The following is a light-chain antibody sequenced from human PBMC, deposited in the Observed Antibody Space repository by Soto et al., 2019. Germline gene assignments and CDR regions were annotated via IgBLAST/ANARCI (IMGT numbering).Light chain of an antibody. Sequence: EIVLTQSPATLSLSPGERSTLSCGASQSVGTYLAWYQQKPGQAPRLLIYDASNRATGIPARLSGSGSGTDFTLTIISLEPEDFAVYYGQQRSNWPPLTFGGGNKVEIK. J-gene: IGKJ4*01. CDR1: QSVGTY. CDR2: DAS. CDR3: QQRSNWPPLT. V-gene: IGKV3-11*01.